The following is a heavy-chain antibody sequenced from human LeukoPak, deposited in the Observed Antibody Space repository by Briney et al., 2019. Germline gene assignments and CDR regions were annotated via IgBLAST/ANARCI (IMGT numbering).Heavy chain of an antibody. CDR2: IKSKTDGGTT. D-gene: IGHD6-13*01. Sequence: GGSLRLSCAASGFTFSSYSMNWVRQAPGKGLEWVGRIKSKTDGGTTDYAAPVKGRFTISRDDSKNTLYLQMNSLKTEDTAVYYCTTDRLNKEQLVAYWGQGTLVTVSS. CDR3: TTDRLNKEQLVAY. J-gene: IGHJ4*02. V-gene: IGHV3-15*01. CDR1: GFTFSSYS.